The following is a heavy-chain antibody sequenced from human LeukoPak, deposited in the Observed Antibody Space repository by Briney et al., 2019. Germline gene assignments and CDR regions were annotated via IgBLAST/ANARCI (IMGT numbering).Heavy chain of an antibody. CDR1: GFTFSSYA. V-gene: IGHV3-23*01. CDR2: ISGTGGST. D-gene: IGHD2-2*01. Sequence: GGSLRLSCAASGFTFSSYAMSWVRQAPGKGLEWVSAISGTGGSTYYADSVKGRFTISRDNSKNTLYLQMNSLRAEDTAVYYCAKDQYVVVVPETIANWFDPWGQGTLVTVSS. J-gene: IGHJ5*02. CDR3: AKDQYVVVVPETIANWFDP.